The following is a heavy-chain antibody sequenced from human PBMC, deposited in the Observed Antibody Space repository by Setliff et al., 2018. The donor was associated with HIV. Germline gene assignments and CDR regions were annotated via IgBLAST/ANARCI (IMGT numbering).Heavy chain of an antibody. CDR3: ASRTETTRSGQVRGAVVYAFDI. Sequence: GASVKVSCKASGYSFTNLGLNWVRQAPGQGLEWMGWISVYNGHTNFAQKLQDRVTMTTDTSTSTAYMELRSLRSDDTAVYYCASRTETTRSGQVRGAVVYAFDIWGQGTMVTVSS. J-gene: IGHJ3*02. D-gene: IGHD4-17*01. V-gene: IGHV1-18*01. CDR1: GYSFTNLG. CDR2: ISVYNGHT.